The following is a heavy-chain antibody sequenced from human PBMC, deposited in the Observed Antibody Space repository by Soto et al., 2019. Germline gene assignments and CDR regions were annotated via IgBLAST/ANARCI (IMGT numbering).Heavy chain of an antibody. CDR3: ARLVTTGTLDD. D-gene: IGHD4-4*01. Sequence: SETLSLTCTVSGGSISSYYWSWIRQPPGKGLEWIGYIYYSGSTNYNPSLKSRVTISVDTSKNQFSLKLSSVTAADTAVYYCARLVTTGTLDDRGQRTPVTGSS. CDR2: IYYSGST. CDR1: GGSISSYY. V-gene: IGHV4-59*08. J-gene: IGHJ4*02.